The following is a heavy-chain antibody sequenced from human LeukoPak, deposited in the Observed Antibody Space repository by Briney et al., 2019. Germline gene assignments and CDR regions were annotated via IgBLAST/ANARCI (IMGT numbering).Heavy chain of an antibody. CDR3: VRDWEGFNFDI. CDR1: GGSVSSYY. V-gene: IGHV4-59*02. J-gene: IGHJ3*02. Sequence: SETLSLTCTVSGGSVSSYYWSWVRQPPGEGLEWIAYVYNSGSTNYNPSRKSRVTISVDRSKNQFSLKMNSVTAADTAVYYCVRDWEGFNFDIWGQGTMVTVSS. D-gene: IGHD1-26*01. CDR2: VYNSGST.